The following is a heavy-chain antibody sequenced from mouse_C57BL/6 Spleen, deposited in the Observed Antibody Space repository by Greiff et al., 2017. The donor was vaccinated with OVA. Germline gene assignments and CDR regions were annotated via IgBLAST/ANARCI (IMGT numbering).Heavy chain of an antibody. J-gene: IGHJ3*01. Sequence: VQLQQSGAELVRPGASVTLSCKASGYTFTDYEMHWVKQTPVHGLEWIGAIDPETGGTAYNQKFKGKAILTADKSSSTAYMELRSLTSEDSAVYYCTNCITTVVSPFAYWGQGTLVTVSA. V-gene: IGHV1-15*01. CDR2: IDPETGGT. CDR1: GYTFTDYE. CDR3: TNCITTVVSPFAY. D-gene: IGHD1-1*01.